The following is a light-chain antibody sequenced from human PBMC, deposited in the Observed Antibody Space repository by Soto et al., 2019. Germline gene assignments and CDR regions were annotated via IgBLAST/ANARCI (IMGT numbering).Light chain of an antibody. CDR2: DAS. CDR1: QTVSNF. J-gene: IGKJ4*01. Sequence: EIVLTQSPATLSLSPGEGATRSCRSSQTVSNFLAWYQQKPGQAPRLLIYDASKRATGIPARFSGSGSGTDFTLTISSLEPEDFAVYYCQQRYNWPLTFGGGTKVDI. V-gene: IGKV3-11*01. CDR3: QQRYNWPLT.